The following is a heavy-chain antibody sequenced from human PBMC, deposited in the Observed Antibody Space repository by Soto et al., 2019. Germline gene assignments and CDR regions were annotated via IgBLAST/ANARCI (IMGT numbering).Heavy chain of an antibody. CDR3: ARVSFNALLRFPFDL. CDR2: MNPNSGST. Sequence: QVQLVQSGAEVKKPGASVKVSCKASGYSFTSYDVNWVRQASGQWLEWMGWMNPNSGSTVIAQKFQGRVTMTRDSSISTAYMELRSLRPDDSAIYYCARVSFNALLRFPFDLWGQGTEVTVSS. V-gene: IGHV1-8*01. J-gene: IGHJ4*02. CDR1: GYSFTSYD. D-gene: IGHD5-12*01.